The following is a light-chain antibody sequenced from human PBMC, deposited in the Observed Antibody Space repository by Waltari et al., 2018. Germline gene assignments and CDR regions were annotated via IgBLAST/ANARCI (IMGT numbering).Light chain of an antibody. Sequence: EIVLTQSPATLSLSPGERATLSCRASQSVSSYLAWYQQKTGQAPRLLIYDASNRATGIPARFSGSGSGTDFTLTISSLEPEHFAVYYCQQRSNWPPTFGQGTKLEIK. CDR3: QQRSNWPPT. CDR2: DAS. J-gene: IGKJ2*01. CDR1: QSVSSY. V-gene: IGKV3-11*01.